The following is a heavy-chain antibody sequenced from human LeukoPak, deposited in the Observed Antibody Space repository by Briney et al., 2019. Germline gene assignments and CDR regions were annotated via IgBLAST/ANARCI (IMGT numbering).Heavy chain of an antibody. J-gene: IGHJ3*02. V-gene: IGHV3-33*01. D-gene: IGHD2-2*01. CDR3: ALVAHGAFDI. CDR2: IWYDGSNK. CDR1: GFTFSSYG. Sequence: PGGSLPLSCAASGFTFSSYGMHWVRQAPGRGLEWVAVIWYDGSNKYYADSVKGRFTLSRDNYKNPLYLQTNRLNGEGPDLYYLALVAHGAFDIWGERTMVTVSS.